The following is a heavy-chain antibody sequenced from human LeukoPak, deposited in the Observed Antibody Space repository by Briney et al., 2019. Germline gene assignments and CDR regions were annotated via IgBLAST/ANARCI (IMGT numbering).Heavy chain of an antibody. V-gene: IGHV5-51*01. Sequence: GESLQISCKGSGYIFTSYWIAWVRQMPGKGLEWMGIIYPDDSDTRYSPSFQGQVTISADKSTSTAYLQWRSLKASDTAIYYCARQWLAHDAFDIWGQGTMVTVS. J-gene: IGHJ3*02. CDR1: GYIFTSYW. CDR2: IYPDDSDT. CDR3: ARQWLAHDAFDI. D-gene: IGHD6-19*01.